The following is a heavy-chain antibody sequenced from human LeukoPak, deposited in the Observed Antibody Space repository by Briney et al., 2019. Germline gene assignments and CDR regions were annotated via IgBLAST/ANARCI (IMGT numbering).Heavy chain of an antibody. CDR2: IHYTGST. V-gene: IGHV4-59*01. Sequence: TSETLSLTCTVSGGSIRSYYWSWIRQPPGKGLECIGYIHYTGSTNYNPSLKSRVTISVDTSKSQFSLKLSSVTAADTAVYYCARAPPVGATAPFDYWGQGTLVTVSS. D-gene: IGHD1-26*01. J-gene: IGHJ4*02. CDR3: ARAPPVGATAPFDY. CDR1: GGSIRSYY.